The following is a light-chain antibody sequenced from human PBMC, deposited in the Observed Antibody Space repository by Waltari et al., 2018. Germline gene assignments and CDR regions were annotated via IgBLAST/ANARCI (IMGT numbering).Light chain of an antibody. CDR1: SGHSTNI. CDR2: VNSDGSH. CDR3: QTGGHGTWV. J-gene: IGLJ3*02. V-gene: IGLV4-69*01. Sequence: QLVLTQSPSASASLGASVKLTCTLSSGHSTNIIAWLQQQPEKGPRYLMNVNSDGSHNKGVGIPDRFSGSSSGAERYLTISSLQSEDEADYYCQTGGHGTWVFGGGTRLIVL.